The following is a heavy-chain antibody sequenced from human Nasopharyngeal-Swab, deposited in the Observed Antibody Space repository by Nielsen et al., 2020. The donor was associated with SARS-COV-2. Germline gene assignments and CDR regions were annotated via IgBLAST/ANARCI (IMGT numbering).Heavy chain of an antibody. CDR2: IKLDGRET. V-gene: IGHV3-7*01. J-gene: IGHJ4*02. D-gene: IGHD6-13*01. Sequence: GGSLRLSCAASGFTFSNYWMSWFRQTPGKRLEWLANIKLDGRETNYVDSVKGRFTISRDNANNLLYLQMNDLRGGDTAVYYCTTERAGHADFWGQGTLVTVSS. CDR3: TTERAGHADF. CDR1: GFTFSNYW.